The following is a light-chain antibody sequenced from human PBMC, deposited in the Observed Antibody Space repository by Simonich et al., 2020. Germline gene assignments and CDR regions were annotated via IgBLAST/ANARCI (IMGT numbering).Light chain of an antibody. J-gene: IGKJ1*01. Sequence: DIVMTQSPDSLAVSLGERATINCKSSPSVLYSSNNKNYLAWYQQKPGQPPKLLIYWASTRESGVPCRFSGRGYGTDFTLTISSLQAEDVAVYYCQQYYSTPWTFGQGTKVEIK. CDR2: WAS. V-gene: IGKV4-1*01. CDR3: QQYYSTPWT. CDR1: PSVLYSSNNKNY.